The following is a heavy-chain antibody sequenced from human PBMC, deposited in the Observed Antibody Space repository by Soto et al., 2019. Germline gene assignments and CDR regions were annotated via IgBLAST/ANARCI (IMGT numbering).Heavy chain of an antibody. CDR1: GFTFSNAW. V-gene: IGHV3-15*01. CDR3: TTDSSSWAYYYSYGMDA. Sequence: EVQLVESGGGLVKPGGSLRLSCTVSGFTFSNAWMTWVRQAPGKGLEWVGRIKSKTDDGTTDYAAPVKGRFTISRDDSRNTLYLQMKGLKTEDTAVYYCTTDSSSWAYYYSYGMDAWGQGTTVTVSS. J-gene: IGHJ6*02. D-gene: IGHD2-2*01. CDR2: IKSKTDDGTT.